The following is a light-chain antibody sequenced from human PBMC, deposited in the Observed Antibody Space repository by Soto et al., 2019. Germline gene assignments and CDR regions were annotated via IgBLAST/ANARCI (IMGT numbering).Light chain of an antibody. CDR3: QQYYSYPPYT. CDR1: QGISSY. CDR2: AAS. J-gene: IGKJ2*01. V-gene: IGKV1-8*01. Sequence: AIRMTQSPSSFSASTGDRVTITCQASQGISSYLAWYQQKPGKAPKLLIYAASTLQSGVPSRFSGSGSGTDFTLTISCLQSEDFATYYCQQYYSYPPYTFGQGTKLEIK.